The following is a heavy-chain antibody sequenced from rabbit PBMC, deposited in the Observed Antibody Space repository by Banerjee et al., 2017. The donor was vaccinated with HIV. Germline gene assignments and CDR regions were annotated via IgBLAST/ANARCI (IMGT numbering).Heavy chain of an antibody. CDR3: ARDLAGVIGWNFGL. CDR1: GFTLSSYY. V-gene: IGHV1S40*01. D-gene: IGHD4-1*01. Sequence: EESGGDLVKPGASLTLTCTASGFTLSSYYMCWVRQAPGKGLEWIGCINTITGDTVYATWAKGRFTISKASWTTVTLQMTSLTAADTASYFCARDLAGVIGWNFGLWGPGTLVTVS. CDR2: INTITGDT. J-gene: IGHJ4*01.